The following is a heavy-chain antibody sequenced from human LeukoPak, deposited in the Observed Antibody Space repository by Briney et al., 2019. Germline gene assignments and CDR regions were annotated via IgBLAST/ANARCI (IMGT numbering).Heavy chain of an antibody. J-gene: IGHJ4*02. CDR1: GGTFSSYA. CDR2: IIPIFGTA. Sequence: ASVKVSCKASGGTFSSYAISWVRQAPGQGLEWMGRIIPIFGTANYAQRFQGRVTITTDESTSTAYMELSSLRSEDTAVYYCASSVEMATINFDYWGQGTLVTVSS. D-gene: IGHD5-24*01. V-gene: IGHV1-69*05. CDR3: ASSVEMATINFDY.